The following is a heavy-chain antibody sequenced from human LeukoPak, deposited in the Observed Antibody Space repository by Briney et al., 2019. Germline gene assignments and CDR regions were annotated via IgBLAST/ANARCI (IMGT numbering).Heavy chain of an antibody. CDR3: ARHRRITMVRGVINWFDP. D-gene: IGHD3-10*01. J-gene: IGHJ5*02. CDR2: IYTSGST. CDR1: GGSISSYY. Sequence: KPSDNLSFTCTVPGGSISSYYWSWIRQPPGKGLEWIGYIYTSGSTNYNPSLKSRVTISVDTSKNQFSLKLSSVTAADTAVYYCARHRRITMVRGVINWFDPCGQGTLVTVSS. V-gene: IGHV4-4*09.